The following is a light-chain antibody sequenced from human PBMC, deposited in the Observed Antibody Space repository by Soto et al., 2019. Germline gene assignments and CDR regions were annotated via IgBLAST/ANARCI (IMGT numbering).Light chain of an antibody. Sequence: DIQMTQSPSSLSASVGDRVTITCQASQDISNYLNWYQQKPGKAPKLLISTASTLQSGVPSRFSGSGSGTEFTLTISSLQPEDFATYYCQQLNNYPRTFGQGTKVDNK. CDR2: TAS. CDR3: QQLNNYPRT. J-gene: IGKJ1*01. CDR1: QDISNY. V-gene: IGKV1-9*01.